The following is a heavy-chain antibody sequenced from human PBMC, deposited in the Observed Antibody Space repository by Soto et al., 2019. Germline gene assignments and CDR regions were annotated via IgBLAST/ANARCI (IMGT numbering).Heavy chain of an antibody. CDR3: AREEYRSGTGYLQH. Sequence: QVQLVESGGGVVQPGRSLRLSCAASGFTFSSYGMHWVRQAPGKGLEWVALIWYDGSNEYYVDSVKGRFTISRDNSKNTLCRQMNSLRAEDTAMYYCAREEYRSGTGYLQHWGQGTLVTVSS. D-gene: IGHD6-19*01. CDR1: GFTFSSYG. J-gene: IGHJ1*01. CDR2: IWYDGSNE. V-gene: IGHV3-33*01.